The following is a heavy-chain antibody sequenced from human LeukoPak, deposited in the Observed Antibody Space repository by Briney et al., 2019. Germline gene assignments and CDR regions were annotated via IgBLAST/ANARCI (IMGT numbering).Heavy chain of an antibody. V-gene: IGHV3-21*01. J-gene: IGHJ4*02. Sequence: GGSLRLSCAASGFTFSSYAMNWVRQAPGKGLEWVSSISSSSSYIYYADSVKGRFTISRDNAKNSLYLQMNSLRAEDTAVYYCARDRGWLRLIDYWGQGTLVTVSS. CDR3: ARDRGWLRLIDY. CDR2: ISSSSSYI. CDR1: GFTFSSYA. D-gene: IGHD5-12*01.